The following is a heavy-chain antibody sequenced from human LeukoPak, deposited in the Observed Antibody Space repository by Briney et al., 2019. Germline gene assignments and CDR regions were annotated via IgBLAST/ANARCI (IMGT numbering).Heavy chain of an antibody. CDR1: GFTFSSYA. J-gene: IGHJ4*02. CDR2: ISYDGSNK. CDR3: ARDSYYYDSSGYYDY. D-gene: IGHD3-22*01. Sequence: GGSLRLSCAASGFTFSSYAMHWVRQAPGKGLEWVAVISYDGSNKYYADSVKGRFTISRDNSKSTLYLQMNSLRAEDTAVYYCARDSYYYDSSGYYDYWGQGTLVTVSS. V-gene: IGHV3-30-3*01.